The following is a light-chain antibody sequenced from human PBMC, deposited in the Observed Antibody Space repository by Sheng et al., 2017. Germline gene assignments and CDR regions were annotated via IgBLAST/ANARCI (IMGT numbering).Light chain of an antibody. J-gene: IGKJ1*01. V-gene: IGKV3D-15*01. Sequence: ETVMTQSPATLSVSPGERATLSCKASQSVNSNLVWFQQKPGQAPRLLFYVASTRAPGVPARFSGSGSGTEFTLTISSLQSEDFAIYYCLQYSNWPWTFGQGTKVEIE. CDR1: QSVNSN. CDR2: VAS. CDR3: LQYSNWPWT.